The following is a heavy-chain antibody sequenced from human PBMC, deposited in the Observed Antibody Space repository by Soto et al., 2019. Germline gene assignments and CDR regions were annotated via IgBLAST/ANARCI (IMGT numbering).Heavy chain of an antibody. V-gene: IGHV4-4*02. D-gene: IGHD3-9*01. J-gene: IGHJ6*02. CDR1: GGSISSSNW. Sequence: QVQLQESGPGLVKPSGTLSLTCAVSGGSISSSNWWSWVRQPPGKGLEWIGEIYHSGSTNYNPSLKSRVSISVDKSKNQFSLKLSSVTAADTAVYYCARGQYFDWLPLMNYYYGMDVWGQGTTVTVSS. CDR2: IYHSGST. CDR3: ARGQYFDWLPLMNYYYGMDV.